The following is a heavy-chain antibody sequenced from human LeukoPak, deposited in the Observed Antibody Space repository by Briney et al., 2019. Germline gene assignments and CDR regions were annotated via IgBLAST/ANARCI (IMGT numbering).Heavy chain of an antibody. V-gene: IGHV3-30*18. J-gene: IGHJ4*02. Sequence: GGSLRLSCTASKFTFSHYGMQWVRQAPGKGLEWVAVISSDGSIKVYADSVKGRFTLSRDNSINTVDLQMNSLRAEDTAVYYCVKEYHWRGLGAYFDYGGQGTLVTVSS. CDR3: VKEYHWRGLGAYFDY. CDR1: KFTFSHYG. CDR2: ISSDGSIK. D-gene: IGHD3-3*01.